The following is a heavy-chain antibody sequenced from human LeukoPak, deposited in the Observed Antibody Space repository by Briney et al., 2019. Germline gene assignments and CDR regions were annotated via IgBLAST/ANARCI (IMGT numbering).Heavy chain of an antibody. CDR2: ISGSGGST. V-gene: IGHV3-23*01. D-gene: IGHD3-9*01. J-gene: IGHJ4*02. CDR3: AKEGYYDILTGYQAYYFDY. Sequence: GGSLRLSCAASGFTFSSYAMSWVRQAPGKGLEWVSAISGSGGSTYYADSVKGRFTISRDNSKNTLYLQMNSLRAEDTAVYYCAKEGYYDILTGYQAYYFDYWGQGTLVTVSS. CDR1: GFTFSSYA.